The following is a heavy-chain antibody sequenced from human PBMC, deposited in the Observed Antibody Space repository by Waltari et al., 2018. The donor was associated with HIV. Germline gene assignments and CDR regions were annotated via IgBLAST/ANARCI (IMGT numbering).Heavy chain of an antibody. V-gene: IGHV3-15*01. CDR1: GFTFSNAW. J-gene: IGHJ4*02. Sequence: EVQLVESGGGLVKPGGSLRLSCAASGFTFSNAWMSWVRQAPGKGLEWVGRIKSKPDGGTTDYAAPVKGRFTISRDDSKNTLYLQMNSLKTEDTAVYYCTTTPLGLWFGTYYFDYWGQGTLVTVSS. D-gene: IGHD3-10*01. CDR3: TTTPLGLWFGTYYFDY. CDR2: IKSKPDGGTT.